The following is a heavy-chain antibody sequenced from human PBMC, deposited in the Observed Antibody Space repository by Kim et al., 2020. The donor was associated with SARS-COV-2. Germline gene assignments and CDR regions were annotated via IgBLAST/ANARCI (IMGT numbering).Heavy chain of an antibody. J-gene: IGHJ4*02. V-gene: IGHV3-23*01. CDR2: ISGSGGST. CDR1: GFTFSSYA. D-gene: IGHD3-9*01. Sequence: GGSLRLSCAASGFTFSSYAMSWVRQAPGKGLEWVSAISGSGGSTYYADSVKGRFTISRDNSKNTLYLQMNSLRAEDTAVYYCAKLGYYDILTGYLYYFDYWGQGTLVTVSS. CDR3: AKLGYYDILTGYLYYFDY.